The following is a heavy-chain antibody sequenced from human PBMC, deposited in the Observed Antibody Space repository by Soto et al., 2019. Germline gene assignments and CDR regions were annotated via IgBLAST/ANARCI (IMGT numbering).Heavy chain of an antibody. J-gene: IGHJ4*02. D-gene: IGHD5-12*01. Sequence: KPSETLSLTCTVSGGSISYYYWGWIRQPPGKGLEWIGSIYYSGNTHYNPSLKSRVTISVDTSMNQFSLNLDSVTAVDSEVYYCVRGGYVHAFDYWGQGALVTVSS. V-gene: IGHV4-59*01. CDR2: IYYSGNT. CDR3: VRGGYVHAFDY. CDR1: GGSISYYY.